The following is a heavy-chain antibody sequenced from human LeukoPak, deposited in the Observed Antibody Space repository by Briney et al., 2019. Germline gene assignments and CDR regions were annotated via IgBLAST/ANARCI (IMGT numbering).Heavy chain of an antibody. CDR2: IYSGGST. D-gene: IGHD1-26*01. V-gene: IGHV3-66*01. J-gene: IGHJ3*02. CDR1: GFTFSSNY. CDR3: ARDRGTEWEPPGAFDI. Sequence: GGSLRLSCAASGFTFSSNYMSWVRQAPGKGLEWVSVIYSGGSTYYADSVKGRFTISRDNSKNTLYLQMNSLRAEDTAVYYCARDRGTEWEPPGAFDIWGQGTMVTVSS.